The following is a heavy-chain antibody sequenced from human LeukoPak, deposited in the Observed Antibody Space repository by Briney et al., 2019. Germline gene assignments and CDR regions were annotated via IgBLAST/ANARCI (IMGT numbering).Heavy chain of an antibody. D-gene: IGHD2-2*01. CDR3: AKAPRRYCSSTSCFDAFDI. Sequence: GGSLRLSCAASGFTFSSYAMSWVRQAPGKGLEWVSAISGSGGSTYYADSVKGRFTISRDNSKNTLYLQMNSLRAEDTAVYYCAKAPRRYCSSTSCFDAFDIWGQGTMVTVSS. V-gene: IGHV3-23*01. CDR1: GFTFSSYA. CDR2: ISGSGGST. J-gene: IGHJ3*02.